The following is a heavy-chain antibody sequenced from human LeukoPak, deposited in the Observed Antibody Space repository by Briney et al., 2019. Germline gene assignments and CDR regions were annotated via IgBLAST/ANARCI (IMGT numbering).Heavy chain of an antibody. CDR1: GFTLSSYS. CDR3: ARVPTGISIDY. Sequence: AGGSLRLSCAASGFTLSSYSMNWVRQAPGKGLEWVSSISSSSSYIYYADSVKGRFTISRDNAKNSLYLQMNSLRAEDTAVYYCARVPTGISIDYWGQGTLVTVSS. D-gene: IGHD1-1*01. V-gene: IGHV3-21*01. J-gene: IGHJ4*02. CDR2: ISSSSSYI.